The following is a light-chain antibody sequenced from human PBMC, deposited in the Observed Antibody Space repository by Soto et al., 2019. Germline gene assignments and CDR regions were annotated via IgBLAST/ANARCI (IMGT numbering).Light chain of an antibody. CDR1: SRDVGGYNY. V-gene: IGLV2-14*01. CDR3: SSYTSSSTLV. Sequence: QSVLTQPASVSGSPGQSITISCTGTSRDVGGYNYVSWYQQHPGTAPKLMIYEVTDRPSGVSPRFSGSKSGNTASLTISGLRADDAADYYCSSYTSSSTLVFGTGTKV. J-gene: IGLJ1*01. CDR2: EVT.